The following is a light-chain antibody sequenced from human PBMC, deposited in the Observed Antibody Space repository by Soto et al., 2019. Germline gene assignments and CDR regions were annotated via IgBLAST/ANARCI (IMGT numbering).Light chain of an antibody. CDR2: DAS. CDR1: QSVSSY. CDR3: QQRSNWPIT. V-gene: IGKV3-11*01. J-gene: IGKJ5*01. Sequence: FTQSHATLSLSPGERATLSCSASQSVSSYLDWYQQKPGQAPGLLIYDASNRATGTPARFSGSGSGTDFTLTISSLEPEDFAAYYCQQRSNWPITCGQGTRLEI.